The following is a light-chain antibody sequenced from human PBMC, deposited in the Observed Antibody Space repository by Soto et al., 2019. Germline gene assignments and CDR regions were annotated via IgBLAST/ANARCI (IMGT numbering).Light chain of an antibody. CDR1: QSISSW. J-gene: IGKJ4*01. V-gene: IGKV1-5*01. CDR2: DAF. Sequence: DIEMTQSPSTLSAFVGDRVIINCRASQSISSWVAWYQQKPGKAPKLLIYDAFSLESGVPSRFSGSGFGTEFTLTFSSLQPDDFATYYCQQYNNYLLTFGGGTKVDIK. CDR3: QQYNNYLLT.